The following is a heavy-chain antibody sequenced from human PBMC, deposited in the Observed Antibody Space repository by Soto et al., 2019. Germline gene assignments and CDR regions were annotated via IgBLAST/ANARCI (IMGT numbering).Heavy chain of an antibody. V-gene: IGHV4-39*01. CDR1: GGSISSSSYY. Sequence: SETLSLTCTVSGGSISSSSYYWGWIRQPPPKGLEWIGSIYYSGSTYYNPSLKSRVTISVDTSKNQFSLKLSSVTAADTAVYYCARHPKTYYYDSSGYPSAFDIWGQGTMVTVSS. J-gene: IGHJ3*02. CDR3: ARHPKTYYYDSSGYPSAFDI. CDR2: IYYSGST. D-gene: IGHD3-22*01.